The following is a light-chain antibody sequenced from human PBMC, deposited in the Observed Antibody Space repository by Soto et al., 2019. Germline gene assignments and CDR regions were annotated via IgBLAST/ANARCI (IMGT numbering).Light chain of an antibody. CDR1: QDISNY. V-gene: IGKV1-33*01. CDR3: QQCDDLPLT. Sequence: DIQMTQSPSSLSASVGDRVTITCQASQDISNYLNWYQQKPGKAPMLLISDASNLETGVPSRFSRSRFGADFTVTISSLQREGIATYFCQQCDDLPLTFGGGTKVEI. J-gene: IGKJ4*02. CDR2: DAS.